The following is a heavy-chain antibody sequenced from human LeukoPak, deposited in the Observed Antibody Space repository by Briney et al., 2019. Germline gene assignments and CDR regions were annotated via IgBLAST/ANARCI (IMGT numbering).Heavy chain of an antibody. V-gene: IGHV3-30*02. CDR3: AKGGLHSGYDDLGY. CDR1: GLTFSSYG. Sequence: GGSLRLSCAASGLTFSSYGMHWVRQAPGKGLEGVAFIRYDGSNKYYADSVKGRFTISRDNSKNTLYLQMNSLRLEDTAVYYCAKGGLHSGYDDLGYWGQGTLVTVSS. CDR2: IRYDGSNK. J-gene: IGHJ4*02. D-gene: IGHD5-12*01.